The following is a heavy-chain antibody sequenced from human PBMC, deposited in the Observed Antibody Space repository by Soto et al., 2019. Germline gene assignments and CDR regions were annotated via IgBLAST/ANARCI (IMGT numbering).Heavy chain of an antibody. CDR3: SHIVVAGLGYYFDY. CDR2: IYWDDDK. CDR1: GFSLSSTRMA. J-gene: IGHJ4*02. V-gene: IGHV2-5*02. D-gene: IGHD6-19*01. Sequence: QITLKEYGPTLVKPTQTLTLTCTFSGFSLSSTRMAVGWIRQPPGKTLVWLALIYWDDDKRYSPFLKSRLTITKDTSKNQVVLTMSNMDPVDTARYYCSHIVVAGLGYYFDYWGQGTLVTVS.